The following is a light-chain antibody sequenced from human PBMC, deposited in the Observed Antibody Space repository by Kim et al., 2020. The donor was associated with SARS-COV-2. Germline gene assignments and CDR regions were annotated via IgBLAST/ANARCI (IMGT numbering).Light chain of an antibody. CDR2: PAS. V-gene: IGKV1-12*01. CDR1: QGIYSY. J-gene: IGKJ1*01. CDR3: QQANSFPWT. Sequence: DIQMTQSPSSVAASVGDRVTITCRASQGIYSYLAWYQQKPGKAPKLLIYPASSLQSGVPSRFIGSASGTDFTLTISSLQPEDFATYYCQQANSFPWTFGQGTKGDIK.